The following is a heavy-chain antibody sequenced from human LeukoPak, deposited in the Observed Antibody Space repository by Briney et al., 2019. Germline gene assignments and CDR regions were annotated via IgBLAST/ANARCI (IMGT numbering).Heavy chain of an antibody. CDR3: ARDLTYYYDSSGSSL. D-gene: IGHD3-22*01. J-gene: IGHJ4*02. CDR1: GFTFSDYS. V-gene: IGHV3-48*01. Sequence: GGSLRLSCTASGFTFSDYSMNWVRQAPGKGLEWVSNISRGSRTIYYSDSVKGRFTISRDNAKNSLYLQMNSLRTEDTAVYYCARDLTYYYDSSGSSLWGQGTLVTVSS. CDR2: ISRGSRTI.